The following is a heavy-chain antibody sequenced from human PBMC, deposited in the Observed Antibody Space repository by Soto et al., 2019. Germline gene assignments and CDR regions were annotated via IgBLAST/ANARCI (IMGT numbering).Heavy chain of an antibody. Sequence: PGGSLRLSCPAAGFTFGSFAMRWVRQPPGKGLEWVSIISGNSITTYYADSVKGRLSISRDNSKNTLYLQMDSLRADDTVVYYCARGASTVTRYLDYWGRGTQVTVSS. V-gene: IGHV3-23*01. CDR3: ARGASTVTRYLDY. J-gene: IGHJ4*02. D-gene: IGHD4-17*01. CDR2: ISGNSITT. CDR1: GFTFGSFA.